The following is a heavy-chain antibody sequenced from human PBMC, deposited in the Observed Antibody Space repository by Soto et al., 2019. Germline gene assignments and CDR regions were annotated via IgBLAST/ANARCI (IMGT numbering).Heavy chain of an antibody. CDR3: ADSDGGFSGDYYCDY. CDR1: GGSISSYY. CDR2: IYYSGST. V-gene: IGHV4-59*01. J-gene: IGHJ4*02. Sequence: PSETLSLTCTVSGGSISSYYWSWIRQPPGKGLEWIGYIYYSGSTNYNPSLKSRVTISVDTSKNQFSLKLSSVTAADTAVYYWADSDGGFSGDYYCDYWGQGTLVTVSS. D-gene: IGHD2-21*01.